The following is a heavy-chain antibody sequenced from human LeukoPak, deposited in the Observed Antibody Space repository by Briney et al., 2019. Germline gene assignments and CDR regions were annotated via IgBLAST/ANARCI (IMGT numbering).Heavy chain of an antibody. D-gene: IGHD3-9*01. CDR1: GGSFSGYY. V-gene: IGHV4-34*01. CDR2: INHSGST. CDR3: ARTGRYYDILTGYGPSAFDI. J-gene: IGHJ3*02. Sequence: SETLSLTCAVYGGSFSGYYWSWIRQPPGKGLEWIGEINHSGSTNYNPSLKSRVTISVDTSKNQFSLKLSSVTAADTAVYYCARTGRYYDILTGYGPSAFDIWGQGTMVTVSS.